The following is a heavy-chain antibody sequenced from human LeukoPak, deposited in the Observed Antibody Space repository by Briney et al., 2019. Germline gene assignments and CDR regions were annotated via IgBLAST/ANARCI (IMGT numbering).Heavy chain of an antibody. CDR1: GGTFSSSA. J-gene: IGHJ5*02. V-gene: IGHV1-69*05. CDR3: AREGSGSSSWDNWFDP. CDR2: IIPIFGTA. Sequence: GASVKVSCKASGGTFSSSAISWVRQAPGQGLEWMGGIIPIFGTANYAQKFQGRVTITTDESTSTAYMELSSLRSEDTAVYYCAREGSGSSSWDNWFDPRGQGTLVTVSS. D-gene: IGHD6-13*01.